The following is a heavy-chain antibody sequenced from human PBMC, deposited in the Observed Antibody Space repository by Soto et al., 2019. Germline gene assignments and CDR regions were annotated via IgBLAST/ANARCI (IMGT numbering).Heavy chain of an antibody. D-gene: IGHD6-19*01. CDR3: ASPYSSGWEPFDY. V-gene: IGHV3-7*01. CDR2: VKKDESDK. J-gene: IGHJ4*02. Sequence: GGSLRLSCAASGFTVSSNYMSWVRQAPGKGLEWVATVKKDESDKYYVDSVKGRFTISRDNAKNTLYLQMNSLRAEDTAVYYCASPYSSGWEPFDYWGQGTLVTVSS. CDR1: GFTVSSNY.